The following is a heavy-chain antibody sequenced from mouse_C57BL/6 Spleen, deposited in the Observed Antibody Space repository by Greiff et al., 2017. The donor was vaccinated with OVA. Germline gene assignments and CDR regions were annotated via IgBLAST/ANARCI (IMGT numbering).Heavy chain of an antibody. Sequence: VKLQQPGAELVKPGASVKLSCKASGYTFTSYWMHWVKQRPGQGLEWIGMIHPNSGSTNYNEKFKSKATLTVDKSSSTAYMQLSSLTSEDSAVYYCARGLYGNYLYYFDYWGQGTTLTVSS. CDR1: GYTFTSYW. CDR2: IHPNSGST. J-gene: IGHJ2*01. D-gene: IGHD2-1*01. CDR3: ARGLYGNYLYYFDY. V-gene: IGHV1-64*01.